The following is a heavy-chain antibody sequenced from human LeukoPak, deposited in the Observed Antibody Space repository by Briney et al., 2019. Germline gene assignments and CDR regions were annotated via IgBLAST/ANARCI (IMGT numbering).Heavy chain of an antibody. D-gene: IGHD3-22*01. J-gene: IGHJ4*02. CDR2: IIPILGIA. V-gene: IGHV1-69*04. Sequence: ASVKVSCXASGGTFSSYTISWVRQAPGQGLEWMGRIIPILGIANYAQKFQGRVTITADKSTSTAYMELSSLRSEDTAVCYCARDGGVYDSSGYYLDYWGQGTLVTVSS. CDR1: GGTFSSYT. CDR3: ARDGGVYDSSGYYLDY.